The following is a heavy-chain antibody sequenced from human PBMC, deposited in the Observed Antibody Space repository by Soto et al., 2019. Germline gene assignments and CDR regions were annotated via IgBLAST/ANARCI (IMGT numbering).Heavy chain of an antibody. V-gene: IGHV4-59*01. CDR1: GSSLSSYY. Sequence: SETLSLTCTVSGSSLSSYYWSWIRQPPGRGLEWIGHISSSGGTRVNPSLGSRVTVLIDTSKNQFSLRLSSVIAADTAVYYCARGGPYGSGTYYINALDAWGQGTTVTVSS. CDR3: ARGGPYGSGTYYINALDA. CDR2: ISSSGGT. J-gene: IGHJ6*02. D-gene: IGHD3-10*01.